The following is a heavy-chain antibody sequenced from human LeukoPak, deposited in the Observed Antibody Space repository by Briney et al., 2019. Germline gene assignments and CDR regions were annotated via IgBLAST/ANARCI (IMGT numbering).Heavy chain of an antibody. D-gene: IGHD3/OR15-3a*01. V-gene: IGHV4-38-2*02. CDR1: GYSLSSGYY. CDR3: ARVGGGLVTPFDI. Sequence: SETLSLTCTVSGYSLSSGYYWGWIRQPPGKGLEWIGSIYHSGSTYYNPSLKSRVTISVDTSKNQFSLKLTSVTAADTAVYYCARVGGGLVTPFDIWGQGTMVTVSS. CDR2: IYHSGST. J-gene: IGHJ3*02.